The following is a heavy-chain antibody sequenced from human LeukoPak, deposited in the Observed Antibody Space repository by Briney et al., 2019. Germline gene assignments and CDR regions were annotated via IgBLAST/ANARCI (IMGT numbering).Heavy chain of an antibody. V-gene: IGHV1-2*02. CDR3: ARDLAVAGIPGGY. CDR2: INPNSGGT. Sequence: ASVKVSCKASGYTFTGYFMYWVRQAPGQGLEWMGWINPNSGGTNYAQKFQGRVTMTRDASISTAYMDLSRPRSEDTAVYYCARDLAVAGIPGGYWGQGTLVTVSS. D-gene: IGHD6-19*01. J-gene: IGHJ4*02. CDR1: GYTFTGYF.